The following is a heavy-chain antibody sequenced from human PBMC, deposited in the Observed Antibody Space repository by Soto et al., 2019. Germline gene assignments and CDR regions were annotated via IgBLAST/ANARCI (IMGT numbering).Heavy chain of an antibody. CDR3: ATEMATISKFHY. CDR1: GFTFSSYE. CDR2: ISSSGSTI. J-gene: IGHJ4*02. V-gene: IGHV3-48*03. D-gene: IGHD5-12*01. Sequence: SLRLSCAASGFTFSSYEMNWVRQAPGKGLEWVSYISSSGSTIYYADSVKGRFTISRDNAKNSLYLQMNSLRAEDTAVYYCATEMATISKFHYWGQGTLVTVSS.